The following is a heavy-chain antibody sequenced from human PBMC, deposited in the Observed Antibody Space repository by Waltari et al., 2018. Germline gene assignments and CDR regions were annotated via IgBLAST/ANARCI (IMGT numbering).Heavy chain of an antibody. CDR1: GYTFTGYY. D-gene: IGHD2-15*01. CDR3: ARDLLVGAHY. V-gene: IGHV1-2*02. Sequence: QVQLVQSGAEVKKPGASVKVSCKASGYTFTGYYMHWVRQAPGQGLEWKGWINPISGGTNYAQKVQGRVTMTRDTSISTADMERSRLRSDDTAVYYCARDLLVGAHYWGQGTLVTVSS. CDR2: INPISGGT. J-gene: IGHJ4*02.